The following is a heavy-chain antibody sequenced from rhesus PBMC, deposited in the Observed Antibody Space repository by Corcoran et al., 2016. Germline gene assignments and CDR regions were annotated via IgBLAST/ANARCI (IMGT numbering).Heavy chain of an antibody. D-gene: IGHD4-29*01. CDR3: ARNYGSNRFDY. J-gene: IGHJ4*01. Sequence: QVQLVQSGAEVKKPGASVKLSCMAPGHTFTSYRINWVSQAPGQGLEWMGWINPRNSMTSLAQKFQGRVTMTRDTSTSTAYVELSSLRSEDTAVYYCARNYGSNRFDYWGQGVLVSVSS. V-gene: IGHV1-200*01. CDR2: INPRNSMT. CDR1: GHTFTSYR.